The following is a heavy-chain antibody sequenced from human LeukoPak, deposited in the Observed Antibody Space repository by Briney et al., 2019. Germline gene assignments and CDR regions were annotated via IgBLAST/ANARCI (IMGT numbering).Heavy chain of an antibody. CDR2: ISGTGGST. V-gene: IGHV3-23*01. CDR1: GFTFSSYG. CDR3: AKNSMIVVVSESLDY. Sequence: GESLKISCAASGFTFSSYGMSWVRQAPGKGLEWVSSISGTGGSTYYADSVKGRFTISRDNSKNTLYLQMNSLRAEDTAVYYCAKNSMIVVVSESLDYWGQGTLVTVSS. D-gene: IGHD3-22*01. J-gene: IGHJ4*02.